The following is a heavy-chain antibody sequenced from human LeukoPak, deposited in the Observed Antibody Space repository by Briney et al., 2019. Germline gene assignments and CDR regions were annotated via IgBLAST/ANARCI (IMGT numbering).Heavy chain of an antibody. Sequence: SVKVSCKASGGTFSSYAISWVRQAPGQGLEWMGGIIPIFGTANCAQKFQGRVTITTDESTSTAYMELSSLRSEDTAVYYCARGGDYDFWSGYRRRGYYYYMDVWGKGTTVTVSS. J-gene: IGHJ6*03. V-gene: IGHV1-69*05. CDR3: ARGGDYDFWSGYRRRGYYYYMDV. CDR2: IIPIFGTA. CDR1: GGTFSSYA. D-gene: IGHD3-3*01.